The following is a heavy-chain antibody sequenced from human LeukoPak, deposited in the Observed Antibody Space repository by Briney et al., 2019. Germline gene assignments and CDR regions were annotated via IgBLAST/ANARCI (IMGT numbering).Heavy chain of an antibody. CDR3: ASFLGRFSSFH. CDR2: IFSGVST. J-gene: IGHJ4*02. Sequence: GGSLRLSCAASGFNVISNYMSGVRQAPGKGLWWGSVIFSGVSTYYVDSVKGRFTTSRDTSKNTLYRQMNSLRAEDSGGYYCASFLGRFSSFHWGQGTLVVVSS. V-gene: IGHV3-66*02. D-gene: IGHD2/OR15-2a*01. CDR1: GFNVISNY.